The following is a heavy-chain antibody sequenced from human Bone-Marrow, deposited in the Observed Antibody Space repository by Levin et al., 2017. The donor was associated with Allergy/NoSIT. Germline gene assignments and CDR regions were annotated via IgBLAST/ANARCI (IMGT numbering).Heavy chain of an antibody. V-gene: IGHV3-23*01. CDR1: GFTFSSYA. Sequence: GGSLRLSCAASGFTFSSYAMNWVRQAPGKGLEWVATISGSGGGTYYADSVKGRFTISRDNARNTVYLRMNSLRVEDTAISYCAKADTYDVYPSPFSPKDGSAWHPSFDYWGQGTLVTVSS. D-gene: IGHD5-18*01. J-gene: IGHJ4*02. CDR3: AKADTYDVYPSPFSPKDGSAWHPSFDY. CDR2: ISGSGGGT.